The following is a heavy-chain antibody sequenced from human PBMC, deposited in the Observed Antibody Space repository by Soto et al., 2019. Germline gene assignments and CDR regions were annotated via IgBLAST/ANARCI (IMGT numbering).Heavy chain of an antibody. D-gene: IGHD6-6*01. CDR2: ITGSGSGYNT. CDR3: AKAEYSSHYYYGMDV. V-gene: IGHV3-23*01. CDR1: GFTFISYA. Sequence: PGGSLRLSCAASGFTFISYAISWVRLAPGKGLEWVSTITGSGSGYNTFYTDSVKGRFSISRDNSENTVYLQMNSLRAEDTAMYFGAKAEYSSHYYYGMDVWGRETAVGVSS. J-gene: IGHJ6*02.